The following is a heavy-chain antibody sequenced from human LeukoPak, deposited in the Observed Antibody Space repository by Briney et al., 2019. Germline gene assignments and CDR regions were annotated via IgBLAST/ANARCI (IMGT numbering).Heavy chain of an antibody. Sequence: PSETLSLTCTVSGGSISSSSYYWGWIRQPPGKGLEWIGSIYYSGSTYYNPSLKSRVTISVDTSKNQFSLKLSSVTAADTAVYYCARHVYWFMSVTAHPKYYFDYWGQGTLVTVSS. V-gene: IGHV4-39*01. D-gene: IGHD2-21*02. CDR1: GGSISSSSYY. J-gene: IGHJ4*02. CDR3: ARHVYWFMSVTAHPKYYFDY. CDR2: IYYSGST.